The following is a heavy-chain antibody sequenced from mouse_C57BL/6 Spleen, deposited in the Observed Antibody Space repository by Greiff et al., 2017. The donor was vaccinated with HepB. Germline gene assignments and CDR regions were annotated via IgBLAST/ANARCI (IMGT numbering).Heavy chain of an antibody. D-gene: IGHD1-1*01. CDR3: AKKDYYGSSYEYFDV. J-gene: IGHJ1*03. V-gene: IGHV2-5*01. Sequence: QVQLQQSGPGLVQPSQSLSITCTVSGFSLTSYGVHWVRQSPGKGLEWLGVIWRGGSTDYNAAFMSRLSITKDNSKSQVFFKMNSLQADDTAIYYCAKKDYYGSSYEYFDVWGTGTTVTVSS. CDR2: IWRGGST. CDR1: GFSLTSYG.